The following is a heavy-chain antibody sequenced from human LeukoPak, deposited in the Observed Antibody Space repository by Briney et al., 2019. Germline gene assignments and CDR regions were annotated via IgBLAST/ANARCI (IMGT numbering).Heavy chain of an antibody. CDR2: ISSSGSTI. J-gene: IGHJ4*02. Sequence: GGSLRRSCAASGFTFSSYSMNWVRQAPGKGLEWVSYISSSGSTIYYADSVKGRFTISRDNAKNSLYLQMNSLRAEDTAVYYCAREGDYGDYGFDYWGQGTLVSVSS. D-gene: IGHD4-17*01. V-gene: IGHV3-48*04. CDR1: GFTFSSYS. CDR3: AREGDYGDYGFDY.